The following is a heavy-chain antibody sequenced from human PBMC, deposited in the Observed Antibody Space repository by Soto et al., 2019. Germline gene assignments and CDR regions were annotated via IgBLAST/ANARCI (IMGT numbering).Heavy chain of an antibody. Sequence: EVQLLESGGGLVQPGGSLRLSCAASGLTFSTDAMRWVRQARGKGLEWVSGISGSGGSTHYAGSVKGRFTISRDNSKNTLYLQMNSLRAEDTAVYYCAKTLWFGELLDFFDYWGQGTLVTVSS. D-gene: IGHD3-10*01. CDR3: AKTLWFGELLDFFDY. J-gene: IGHJ4*02. CDR2: ISGSGGST. CDR1: GLTFSTDA. V-gene: IGHV3-23*01.